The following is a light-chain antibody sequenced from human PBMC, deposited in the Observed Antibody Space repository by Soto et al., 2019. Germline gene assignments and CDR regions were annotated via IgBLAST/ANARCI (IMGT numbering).Light chain of an antibody. J-gene: IGLJ1*01. CDR3: SSYTSSSLWV. CDR1: SSDVGGYNY. V-gene: IGLV2-14*01. Sequence: QSALTQPASVSGSPGQSITISCTGTSSDVGGYNYVSWYQQHPGKAPKLMIYEVSNRPSGVSNRFSGSKSGNTASLTISGLQAEDEADYYRSSYTSSSLWVFGTGTKVTVL. CDR2: EVS.